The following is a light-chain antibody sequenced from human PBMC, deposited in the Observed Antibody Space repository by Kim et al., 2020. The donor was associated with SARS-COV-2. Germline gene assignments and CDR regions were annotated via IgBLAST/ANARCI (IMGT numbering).Light chain of an antibody. V-gene: IGLV3-19*01. CDR1: ILRTYY. CDR3: NSRDSTGNHVV. J-gene: IGLJ3*02. CDR2: GKN. Sequence: SSELTQDPAVSVAPGQTVRITCQGDILRTYYATWYQQKPGQAPVLVIYGKNNRPSGIPDRFSGSSSGNTASLTIIGAQAEDEAAYYCNSRDSTGNHVVFGGGTQLTVL.